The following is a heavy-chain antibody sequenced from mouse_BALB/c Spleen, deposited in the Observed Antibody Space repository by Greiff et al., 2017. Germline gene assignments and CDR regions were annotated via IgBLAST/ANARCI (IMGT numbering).Heavy chain of an antibody. V-gene: IGHV14-1*02. CDR2: IDPENGNT. Sequence: EVKLQESGAELVRPGALVKLSCKASGFNIKDYYMHWVKQRPEQGLEWIGWIDPENGNTIYDPKFQGKASITADTSSNTAYLQLSSLTSEDTAVYYCARSGNYLYYFDYWGQGTTLTVSS. D-gene: IGHD2-1*01. CDR1: GFNIKDYY. CDR3: ARSGNYLYYFDY. J-gene: IGHJ2*01.